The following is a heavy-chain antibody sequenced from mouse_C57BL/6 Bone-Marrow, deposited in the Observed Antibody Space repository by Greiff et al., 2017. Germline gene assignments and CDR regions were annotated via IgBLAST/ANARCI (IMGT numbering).Heavy chain of an antibody. CDR2: INPYNGGT. Sequence: EVQLQQSGPVLVKPGASVKMSCKASGYTFTDYYMNWVKQSHGKSLEWIGVINPYNGGTSYNQKFKGKATLTVDKSSSTAYMELNSLTSEDSAVYYCAYYYYGTPYYYAMDYWGQGTSVTVSS. CDR1: GYTFTDYY. CDR3: AYYYYGTPYYYAMDY. D-gene: IGHD1-1*01. J-gene: IGHJ4*01. V-gene: IGHV1-19*01.